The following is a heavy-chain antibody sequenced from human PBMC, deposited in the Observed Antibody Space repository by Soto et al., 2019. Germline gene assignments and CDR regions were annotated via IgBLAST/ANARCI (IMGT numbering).Heavy chain of an antibody. Sequence: EVQLSQSGGGLVRPGGSLRLSCAGSGFTFDDYAINWVRQAPGKGLEWVSGISGSGNQIDYTDSVEGRFIISRDDSKNTVFLQMNGLSAEDTAVYLCAKNQDWNRPDPGAFDVWGQGTTVTVTS. V-gene: IGHV3-23*01. CDR3: AKNQDWNRPDPGAFDV. J-gene: IGHJ3*01. CDR1: GFTFDDYA. CDR2: ISGSGNQI. D-gene: IGHD1-1*01.